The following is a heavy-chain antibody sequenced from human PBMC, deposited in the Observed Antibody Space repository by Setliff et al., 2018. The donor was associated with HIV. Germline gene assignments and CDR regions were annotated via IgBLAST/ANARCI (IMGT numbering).Heavy chain of an antibody. CDR1: GFSLTTSGAG. D-gene: IGHD3-22*01. CDR3: AHYDSIGSFDY. V-gene: IGHV2-5*02. Sequence: SGPTLVNPTQTLTLTCTFSGFSLTTSGAGVGWIRQPPGKALEWLALIYWDDDKRSSPSLKSRLTITKDTSKNQVVLTMASMDPVDTATYYCAHYDSIGSFDYWGQGTPVTVS. CDR2: IYWDDDK. J-gene: IGHJ4*02.